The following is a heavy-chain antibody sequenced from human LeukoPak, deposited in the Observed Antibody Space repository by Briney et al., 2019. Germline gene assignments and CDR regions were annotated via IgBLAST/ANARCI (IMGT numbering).Heavy chain of an antibody. J-gene: IGHJ4*02. Sequence: GGSLSLSCAASGVIFRSFAMSGGRQGPARGLEWVSSIRGNCETFYADSVKVRFTLSSDSSGNTVYFQLNNLRVEDTAIYYCAKASWVSSTDAVRWGQGTLVTVSS. CDR2: IRGNCET. CDR3: AKASWVSSTDAVR. D-gene: IGHD3-16*01. V-gene: IGHV3-23*01. CDR1: GVIFRSFA.